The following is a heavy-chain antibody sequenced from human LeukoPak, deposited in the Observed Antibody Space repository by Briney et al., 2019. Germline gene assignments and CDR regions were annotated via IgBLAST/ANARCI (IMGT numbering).Heavy chain of an antibody. J-gene: IGHJ4*02. CDR3: ARGPRHYGDYFDY. V-gene: IGHV4-34*01. Sequence: SETLSLTCAVYGGSFSGYYWSWIRQPPGKGLEWIGEINHSGSTNYNPSLKSRVTISVDTSKNQFSLKLSSVTAADTAVYYCARGPRHYGDYFDYWGQGTLVTVSS. CDR1: GGSFSGYY. D-gene: IGHD4-17*01. CDR2: INHSGST.